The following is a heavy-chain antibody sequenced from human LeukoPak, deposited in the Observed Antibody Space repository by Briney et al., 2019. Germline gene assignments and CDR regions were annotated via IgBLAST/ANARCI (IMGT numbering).Heavy chain of an antibody. CDR2: ISWNGGSI. CDR3: AKDRDSSAYDAFDI. CDR1: GFTFDDYA. J-gene: IGHJ3*02. V-gene: IGHV3-9*01. D-gene: IGHD3-22*01. Sequence: GRSLRLSCAASGFTFDDYAMHWVRQAPGKGLEWVSGISWNGGSIGYADSMKGRFTISRDNAKNSLYLQLNSLRAEDTALYYCAKDRDSSAYDAFDIWGQGTMVTVSS.